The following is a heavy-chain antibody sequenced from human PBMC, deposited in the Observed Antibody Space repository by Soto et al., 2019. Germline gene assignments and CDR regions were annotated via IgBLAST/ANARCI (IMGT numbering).Heavy chain of an antibody. CDR2: ISGSGGST. CDR1: GFSFSSYA. D-gene: IGHD5-12*01. J-gene: IGHJ6*02. CDR3: AKALLRGYDSEGSFYYSGMDV. Sequence: GGSLRLSCGASGFSFSSYAMSWVRQAPGKGLEWVSAISGSGGSTYYADSVKGRFTISRDNSKNTLYLQMNSLRAEDTAVYYCAKALLRGYDSEGSFYYSGMDVWGQGTSLTVSS. V-gene: IGHV3-23*01.